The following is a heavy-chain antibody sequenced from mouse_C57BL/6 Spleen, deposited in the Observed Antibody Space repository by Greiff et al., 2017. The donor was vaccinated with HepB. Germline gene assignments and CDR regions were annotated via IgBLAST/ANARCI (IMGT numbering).Heavy chain of an antibody. J-gene: IGHJ1*03. CDR2: IYPGSGNT. Sequence: QVQLQQSGAELVRPGASVKLSCKASGYTFTDYYINWVKQRPGQGLEWIARIYPGSGNTYYNEKFKGKATLTAEKSSSTAYMQLSSLTSEDSAVYFCARSNYGSSYGGWYFDVWGTGTTVTVSS. V-gene: IGHV1-76*01. D-gene: IGHD1-1*01. CDR1: GYTFTDYY. CDR3: ARSNYGSSYGGWYFDV.